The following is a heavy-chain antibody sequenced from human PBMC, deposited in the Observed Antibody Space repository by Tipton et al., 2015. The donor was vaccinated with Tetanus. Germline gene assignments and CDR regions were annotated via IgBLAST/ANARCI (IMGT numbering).Heavy chain of an antibody. V-gene: IGHV4-59*12. CDR3: ARVKGTYNHYGLDV. CDR1: GGSISSYY. D-gene: IGHD3-10*01. CDR2: IYYSGST. Sequence: TLSLTCTVSGGSISSYYWSWIRQPPGKGLEWIGYIYYSGSTNYNPSLKSRVTISEDTSKNQFSLKLRSVTAADTAVYYCARVKGTYNHYGLDVWGQGTTVTVAS. J-gene: IGHJ6*02.